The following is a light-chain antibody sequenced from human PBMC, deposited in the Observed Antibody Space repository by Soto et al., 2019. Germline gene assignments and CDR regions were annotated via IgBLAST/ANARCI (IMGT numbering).Light chain of an antibody. CDR3: CSYAGPRFLL. Sequence: QSALTQPACVSGSPGQSVTISCTGTSSDIGTSNIVSWYQQHPGKAPKLIIYEVYNRPSRVSDRFSGSTSGNTASLTISGLQAEDEADYYCSYAGPRFLLFGGGTKVTVL. V-gene: IGLV2-23*02. J-gene: IGLJ2*01. CDR2: EVY. CDR1: SSDIGTSNI.